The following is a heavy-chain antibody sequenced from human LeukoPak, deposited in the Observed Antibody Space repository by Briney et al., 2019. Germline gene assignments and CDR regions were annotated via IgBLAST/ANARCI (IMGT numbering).Heavy chain of an antibody. V-gene: IGHV4-59*01. CDR2: IYYSGST. J-gene: IGHJ4*02. CDR1: GGSISSYY. Sequence: SETLSLTCTVSGGSISSYYWSWIRQPPGKGLEWIGYIYYSGSTNYSPSLKSRVTISVDTSKNQFSLKLSSVTAADTAVYYCASGGYSYGPLDYWGQGTLVTVSS. CDR3: ASGGYSYGPLDY. D-gene: IGHD5-18*01.